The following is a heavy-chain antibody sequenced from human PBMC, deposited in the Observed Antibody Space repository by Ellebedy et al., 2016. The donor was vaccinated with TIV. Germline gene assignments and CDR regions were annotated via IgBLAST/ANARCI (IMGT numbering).Heavy chain of an antibody. CDR2: IFYSGTT. CDR3: AREGSTGTTFFDY. D-gene: IGHD1-1*01. Sequence: MPSETLSLTCTISGGSISGYYGSWIRQPPGRGLEWIGYIFYSGTTNYNPSLKSRVTMSVDTSKNQISLRLNSVTAADTAVYYCAREGSTGTTFFDYWGQGTQVTVSS. J-gene: IGHJ4*02. V-gene: IGHV4-59*01. CDR1: GGSISGYY.